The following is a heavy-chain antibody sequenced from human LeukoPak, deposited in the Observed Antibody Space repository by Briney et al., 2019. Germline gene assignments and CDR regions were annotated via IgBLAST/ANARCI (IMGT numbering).Heavy chain of an antibody. CDR3: ARDLFHSSSSPTDY. CDR1: GGSISSYY. Sequence: TSETLSLTCTVSGGSISSYYWSWIRQPPGKGLEWIGYIYYSGSTNYNPSLKSRVTISVDTSENQFSLKLSSVTAADTAVYYCARDLFHSSSSPTDYWGQGTLVTVSS. V-gene: IGHV4-59*01. CDR2: IYYSGST. J-gene: IGHJ4*02. D-gene: IGHD6-6*01.